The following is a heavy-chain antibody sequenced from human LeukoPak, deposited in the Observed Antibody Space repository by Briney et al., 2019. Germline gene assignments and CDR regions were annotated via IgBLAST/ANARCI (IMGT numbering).Heavy chain of an antibody. CDR2: ISSESSYI. Sequence: GGSLRLSCAASGFTFSSYSMNWVRLAPGKGLEWVSAISSESSYIYYADSVKGRFTISRDNAKNSLYLQMNSLRAEDTAVYYCARISGSNANPDDHWGQGTLVTVSS. J-gene: IGHJ4*02. D-gene: IGHD3-3*02. CDR1: GFTFSSYS. V-gene: IGHV3-21*01. CDR3: ARISGSNANPDDH.